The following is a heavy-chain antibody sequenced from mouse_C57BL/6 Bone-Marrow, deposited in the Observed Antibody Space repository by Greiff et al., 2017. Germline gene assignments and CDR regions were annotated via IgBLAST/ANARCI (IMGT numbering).Heavy chain of an antibody. CDR1: GYSITSGYY. CDR3: AREVTTYAMDY. V-gene: IGHV3-6*01. J-gene: IGHJ4*01. CDR2: ISYDGSN. D-gene: IGHD2-2*01. Sequence: EVQRVESGPGLVKPSQSLSLTCSVTGYSITSGYYWNWIRQFPGNKLEWMGYISYDGSNNYNPSLKNRISITRDTSKNQFFLKLNSVTTEDTATYYCAREVTTYAMDYWGQGTSVTVSS.